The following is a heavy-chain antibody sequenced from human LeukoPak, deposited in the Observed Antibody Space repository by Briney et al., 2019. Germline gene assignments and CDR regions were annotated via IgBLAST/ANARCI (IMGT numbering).Heavy chain of an antibody. CDR3: VRNAAFDQ. CDR2: ISYSGTT. Sequence: PSETLSLTCTVSGGSINSYYWNWIRQPPGKGLEWIGYISYSGTTNYNPSLKTRVSMSVDTSKNQFSPKLSSVTAADTAMYYCVRNAAFDQWGQGILVTVSS. CDR1: GGSINSYY. V-gene: IGHV4-59*01. J-gene: IGHJ4*02. D-gene: IGHD6-13*01.